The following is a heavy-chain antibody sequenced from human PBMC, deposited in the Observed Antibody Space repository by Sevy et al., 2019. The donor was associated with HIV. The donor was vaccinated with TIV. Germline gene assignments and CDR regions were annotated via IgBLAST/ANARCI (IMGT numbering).Heavy chain of an antibody. CDR2: LSGSGRDT. Sequence: GGCLRLSCAASGFTFNTYAMSWVRQAPGKGLEWVSDLSGSGRDTYYADSVKGRFTISRDNSKNTVYLQMNSLRVEDTAVYYCAKDAYYYNSSGYSMSQWYYGMDVWGQGTTVTVSS. CDR1: GFTFNTYA. V-gene: IGHV3-23*01. CDR3: AKDAYYYNSSGYSMSQWYYGMDV. D-gene: IGHD3-22*01. J-gene: IGHJ6*02.